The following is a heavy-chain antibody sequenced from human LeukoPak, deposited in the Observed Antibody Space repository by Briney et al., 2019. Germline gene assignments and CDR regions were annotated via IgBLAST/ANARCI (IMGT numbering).Heavy chain of an antibody. V-gene: IGHV4-38-2*02. CDR3: ARESGSSPESLFDP. CDR2: IYHSGST. CDR1: GYSISSGYY. D-gene: IGHD6-13*01. J-gene: IGHJ5*02. Sequence: ASETLSLTCTVSGYSISSGYYWGWIRQPPGKGLEWIGSIYHSGSTYYNPSLKSRVTISVDTSKNQFSLKLSSVTAADTAVYYCARESGSSPESLFDPWGQGTLVTVSS.